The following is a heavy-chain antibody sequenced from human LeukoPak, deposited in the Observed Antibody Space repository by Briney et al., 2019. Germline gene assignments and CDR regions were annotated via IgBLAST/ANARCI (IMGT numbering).Heavy chain of an antibody. V-gene: IGHV4-38-2*02. J-gene: IGHJ3*02. CDR3: ARSRGRAFDI. CDR2: IYHSGST. Sequence: PSETLSLTCTVSGYSISSGYYWGWIRQPPGKGLEWIGGIYHSGSTYYNPSLKSRVTISVDTSKNQFSLKLSSVTAADTAVYYCARSRGRAFDIWGQGTMVTVSS. CDR1: GYSISSGYY.